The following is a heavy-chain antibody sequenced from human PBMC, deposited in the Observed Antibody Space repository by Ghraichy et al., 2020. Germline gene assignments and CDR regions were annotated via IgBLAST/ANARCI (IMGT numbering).Heavy chain of an antibody. D-gene: IGHD1-1*01. CDR2: MNQDGSEK. V-gene: IGHV3-7*01. CDR3: ATHNNWAFNY. J-gene: IGHJ4*02. Sequence: ETLSLTCAASGFTFSSSWMSWVRQAPGKGLEWVANMNQDGSEKSYVDSVKGRFTISRDNAENSLYLQMISLRAEDTAVYYCATHNNWAFNYWCQGTLVTVSP. CDR1: GFTFSSSW.